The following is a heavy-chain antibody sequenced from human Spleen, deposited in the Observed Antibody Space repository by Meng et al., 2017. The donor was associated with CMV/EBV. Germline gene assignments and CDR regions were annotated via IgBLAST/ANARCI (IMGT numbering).Heavy chain of an antibody. D-gene: IGHD2-21*01. CDR1: GGSISSSSYY. Sequence: SETLSLTCTVSGGSISSSSYYWGWIRQPPGKGLEWIGSVYYSGNTYYNPSLRSRVTISVDTSKKHFSLTLKSVTAADTAVYYCARGIVVAYYFDSWGQGTLVTVSS. V-gene: IGHV4-39*02. J-gene: IGHJ4*02. CDR3: ARGIVVAYYFDS. CDR2: VYYSGNT.